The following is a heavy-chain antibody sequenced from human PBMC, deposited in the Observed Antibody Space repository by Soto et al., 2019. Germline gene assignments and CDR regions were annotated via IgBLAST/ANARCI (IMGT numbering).Heavy chain of an antibody. V-gene: IGHV3-30-3*01. D-gene: IGHD3-10*01. CDR1: GFTFSSYA. CDR3: ARGTRGEDAFDI. CDR2: ISYDGSNK. J-gene: IGHJ3*02. Sequence: GSLRLSCAASGFTFSSYAMHWVRQAPGKGLEWVAVISYDGSNKYYADSVKGRFTISRDNSKNTLYLQMNSLRAEDTAVYYCARGTRGEDAFDIWGQGTMVTVSS.